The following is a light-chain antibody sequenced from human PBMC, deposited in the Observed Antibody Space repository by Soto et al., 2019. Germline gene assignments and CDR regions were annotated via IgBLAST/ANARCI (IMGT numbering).Light chain of an antibody. CDR2: CAS. J-gene: IGKJ4*01. V-gene: IGKV1-39*01. CDR3: HQTYSAPLT. CDR1: QSISNY. Sequence: DIQMTQSPFSLPASVGDRVNITCRASQSISNYLNWYQQKPGRAPSLLIHCASSLQGGVPSRFSGSGSGTDFTLTISSLQPEDFTTYYCHQTYSAPLTFGGGTKVEI.